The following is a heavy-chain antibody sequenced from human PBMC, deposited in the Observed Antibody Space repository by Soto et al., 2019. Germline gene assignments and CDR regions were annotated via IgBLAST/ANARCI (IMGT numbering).Heavy chain of an antibody. D-gene: IGHD3-22*01. Sequence: QVQLVQSGAEVKKPGSSVKVSCKASGGTFSSYAITWVRQAPGQGLEWVGGSIPLFGTTNYAQKVQGRVIITAAESATTAYRELSSLRSEDTAVYYWARGSYYFGGSGYSRHYFYHTMDVWGQGTTVTVSS. CDR3: ARGSYYFGGSGYSRHYFYHTMDV. J-gene: IGHJ6*02. CDR2: SIPLFGTT. V-gene: IGHV1-69*12. CDR1: GGTFSSYA.